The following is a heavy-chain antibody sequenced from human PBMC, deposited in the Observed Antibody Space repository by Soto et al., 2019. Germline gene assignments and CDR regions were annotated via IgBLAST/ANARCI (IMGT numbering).Heavy chain of an antibody. V-gene: IGHV4-39*01. CDR1: GGSISSSSYY. D-gene: IGHD2-15*01. CDR2: IYYSGST. CDR3: ARLTNCSGGSCYLYYFDY. Sequence: SETLSLTCTVSGGSISSSSYYWGWIRQPPGKGLEWIGSIYYSGSTYYNPSLKSRVTISVDTSKNQFSLKLSSVTAADTAVYYCARLTNCSGGSCYLYYFDYWGQGTLVTVS. J-gene: IGHJ4*02.